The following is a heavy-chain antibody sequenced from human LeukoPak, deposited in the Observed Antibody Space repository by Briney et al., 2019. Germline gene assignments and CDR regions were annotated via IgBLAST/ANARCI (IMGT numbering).Heavy chain of an antibody. CDR1: GFTFSSYA. CDR3: AKGPYYDFWSGPPDY. J-gene: IGHJ4*02. CDR2: ISGSGGST. V-gene: IGHV3-23*01. Sequence: GGSLRLSCAASGFTFSSYAMSWVRQAPGQGLEWVSGISGSGGSTYYADSVKGRFTISRDNSKNTLYVQMNSLRAEDTAVYYCAKGPYYDFWSGPPDYWGQGTLVTVSS. D-gene: IGHD3-3*01.